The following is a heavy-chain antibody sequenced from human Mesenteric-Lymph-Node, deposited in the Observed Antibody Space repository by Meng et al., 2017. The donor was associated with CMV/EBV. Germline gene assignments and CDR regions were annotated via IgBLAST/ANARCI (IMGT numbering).Heavy chain of an antibody. Sequence: SLKISCAASGFTFDDYTLRWVRQAPGKGLEWVAGISWDSATIAYADSVKGRFTIYKDNAQNSLYLQMHSLGAEDTAVYYCARATYYYDSGGYYYWDYWGQGTLVTVSS. V-gene: IGHV3-9*01. D-gene: IGHD3-22*01. CDR1: GFTFDDYT. J-gene: IGHJ4*02. CDR2: ISWDSATI. CDR3: ARATYYYDSGGYYYWDY.